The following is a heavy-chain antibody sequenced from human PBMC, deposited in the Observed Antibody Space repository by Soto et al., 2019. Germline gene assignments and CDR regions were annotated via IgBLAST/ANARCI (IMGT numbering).Heavy chain of an antibody. J-gene: IGHJ4*02. CDR1: GYTFTSHW. V-gene: IGHV5-51*01. D-gene: IGHD3-22*01. Sequence: PGESLKISCKGSGYTFTSHWIGWVRQMPGKGLEWMGIIAPVDSDTRYSPSVQGHVSMSADRSIRTAYLQWSSLKASDTAMYYCARLDSGPYNFDYWGQGTLVTVS. CDR2: IAPVDSDT. CDR3: ARLDSGPYNFDY.